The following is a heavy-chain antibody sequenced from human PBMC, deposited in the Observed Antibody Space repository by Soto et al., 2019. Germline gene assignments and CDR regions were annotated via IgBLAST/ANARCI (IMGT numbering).Heavy chain of an antibody. D-gene: IGHD5-12*01. CDR2: ISSGSSNI. Sequence: EVPLVESGGGLVKPGGSLRLSCAASGFTFSSYGMKWVRQAPGKGLEWVSCISSGSSNIYYADSVKGRFTISRDDAKNSLYLHMHSLRVEDTAVYYCARGVATIHDWYFDLWGRGTLVTVSS. V-gene: IGHV3-21*01. J-gene: IGHJ2*01. CDR3: ARGVATIHDWYFDL. CDR1: GFTFSSYG.